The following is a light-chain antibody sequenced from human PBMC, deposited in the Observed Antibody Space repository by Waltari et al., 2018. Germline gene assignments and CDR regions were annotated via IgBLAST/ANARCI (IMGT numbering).Light chain of an antibody. CDR3: SSYTSSSTLDV. Sequence: QSALTQPASVSGSPGQSITISCTGTSSDVGGYTYVSWYQQHPGKAPKLMIYEVSNRPSWVSNRFSCSKSGNTASLTISGLQAEDEADYYCSSYTSSSTLDVFGGGTKLTVL. J-gene: IGLJ2*01. CDR2: EVS. CDR1: SSDVGGYTY. V-gene: IGLV2-14*01.